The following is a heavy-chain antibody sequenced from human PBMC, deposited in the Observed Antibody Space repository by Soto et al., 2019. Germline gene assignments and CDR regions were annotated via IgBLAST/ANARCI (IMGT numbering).Heavy chain of an antibody. V-gene: IGHV3-48*03. J-gene: IGHJ4*02. D-gene: IGHD1-26*01. Sequence: EVQLVESGGGLVQPGGSLRLSCAASGFTFSSYEMNWVRQAPGKGLEWVSYISSSGSTIYYADSVKGRFTISRDNAKNSLYLQMNSLRAEDTAVYYCERHYSGSYPTDYWGQGTLVTVSS. CDR3: ERHYSGSYPTDY. CDR1: GFTFSSYE. CDR2: ISSSGSTI.